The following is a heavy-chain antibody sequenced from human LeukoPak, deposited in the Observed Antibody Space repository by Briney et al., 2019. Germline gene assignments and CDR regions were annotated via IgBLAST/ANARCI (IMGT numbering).Heavy chain of an antibody. CDR1: GGTFSSYA. D-gene: IGHD1-14*01. J-gene: IGHJ6*03. V-gene: IGHV1-18*01. CDR3: AREAGPESDYYMDV. CDR2: ITTYNGKT. Sequence: AASVKVSCKASGGTFSSYAISWVRQAPGQGLEWMGWITTYNGKTDYSQKVQGRVTMTADAPTRTVYMELRSLRSDDTAVYYCAREAGPESDYYMDVWGKGTTVTVSS.